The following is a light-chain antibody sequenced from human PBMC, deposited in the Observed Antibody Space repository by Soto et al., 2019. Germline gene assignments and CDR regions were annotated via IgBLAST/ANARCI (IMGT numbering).Light chain of an antibody. Sequence: EIVLTQSPFTLSLSPGETATISCRASQSISTNYLAWYQQKPGQAPRPLIFAASSRASGIPGRCSGSGSWTDFTLTISSLEPEDFAVYYCQHYGTSPTWTFGQGTKVEIK. CDR3: QHYGTSPTWT. CDR1: QSISTNY. J-gene: IGKJ1*01. CDR2: AAS. V-gene: IGKV3-20*01.